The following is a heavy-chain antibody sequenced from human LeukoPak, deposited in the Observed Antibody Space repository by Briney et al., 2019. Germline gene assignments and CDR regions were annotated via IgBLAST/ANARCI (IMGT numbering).Heavy chain of an antibody. CDR1: GDSFSYFY. Sequence: SETLSLTCTVSGDSFSYFYWSWIRQPPGKGLEWIGYIYNSGGTNYNPSLKSRVTISLDTSKNQFSLKLSSVTAADTAVYYCARGVVAAAGRTCDFWGQGTLVTVSS. CDR2: IYNSGGT. V-gene: IGHV4-59*01. D-gene: IGHD6-13*01. CDR3: ARGVVAAAGRTCDF. J-gene: IGHJ4*02.